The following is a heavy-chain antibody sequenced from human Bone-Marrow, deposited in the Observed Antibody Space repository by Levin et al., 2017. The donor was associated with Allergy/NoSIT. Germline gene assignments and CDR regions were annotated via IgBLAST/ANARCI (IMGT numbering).Heavy chain of an antibody. Sequence: SQTLSLTCTVSGGSISSYYWSWIRQPPGKGLEWIGYIYYSGSTNYNPSLKSRVTISVDTSKNQFSLKLSSVTAADTAVYYCARSPIAAAGPHFDYWGQGTLVTVSS. CDR2: IYYSGST. CDR1: GGSISSYY. J-gene: IGHJ4*02. CDR3: ARSPIAAAGPHFDY. V-gene: IGHV4-59*01. D-gene: IGHD6-13*01.